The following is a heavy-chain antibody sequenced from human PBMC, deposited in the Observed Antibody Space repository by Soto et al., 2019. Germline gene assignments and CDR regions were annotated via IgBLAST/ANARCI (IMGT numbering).Heavy chain of an antibody. D-gene: IGHD2-2*01. Sequence: SETLSLTCTVSGGSISSYYWSWIRQPPGKGLEWIGYIYYSGSTNYNPSLKSRVTISVDTSKNQFSLKLSSVTAADTAVYYCARVLVVVPAAMFGNYYYYMDVWGKGTTVTVSS. J-gene: IGHJ6*03. CDR2: IYYSGST. CDR1: GGSISSYY. CDR3: ARVLVVVPAAMFGNYYYYMDV. V-gene: IGHV4-59*01.